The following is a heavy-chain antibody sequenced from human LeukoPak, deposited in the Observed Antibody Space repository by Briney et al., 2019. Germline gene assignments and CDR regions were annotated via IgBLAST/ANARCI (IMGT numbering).Heavy chain of an antibody. V-gene: IGHV3-23*01. J-gene: IGHJ4*02. CDR3: AKRTMSAFDS. CDR2: ISGSGNGT. Sequence: GGSLRLSCTASGFTFRTYAMNWVRQAPGKGLEWLSGISGSGNGTYYADSVKGRFIISRDNSKNMVYLQMNSLTVEDTATYYCAKRTMSAFDSWGQGTLLIVSS. D-gene: IGHD5-24*01. CDR1: GFTFRTYA.